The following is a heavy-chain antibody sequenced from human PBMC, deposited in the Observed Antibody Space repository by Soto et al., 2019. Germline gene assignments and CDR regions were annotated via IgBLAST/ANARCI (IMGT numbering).Heavy chain of an antibody. Sequence: SETLSLTCAVSGGSISSGGYSWSWIRQPPGKGLEWIGYIYHSGSTYYNPSLKSRVTISVDRSKNQFSLKLSSVTAADTAVYYCARNYYDSSGYYFNWFDPWGQGTLVTVSS. CDR3: ARNYYDSSGYYFNWFDP. V-gene: IGHV4-30-2*01. J-gene: IGHJ5*02. CDR2: IYHSGST. CDR1: GGSISSGGYS. D-gene: IGHD3-22*01.